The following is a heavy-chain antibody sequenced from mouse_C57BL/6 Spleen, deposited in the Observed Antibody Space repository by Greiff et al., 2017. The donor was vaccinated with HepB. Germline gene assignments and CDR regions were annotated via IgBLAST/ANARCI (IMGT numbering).Heavy chain of an antibody. CDR1: GFSLSTSGMG. J-gene: IGHJ2*01. Sequence: QVTLKECGPGILQSSQTLSLTCSFSGFSLSTSGMGVSWIRQPSGKGLEWLAHIYWDDDKRYNPSLKSRLTISKDTSRNQVFLKITSVDTADTATYYCARGYGSYYFDYWGQGTTLTVSS. CDR3: ARGYGSYYFDY. D-gene: IGHD2-10*02. CDR2: IYWDDDK. V-gene: IGHV8-12*01.